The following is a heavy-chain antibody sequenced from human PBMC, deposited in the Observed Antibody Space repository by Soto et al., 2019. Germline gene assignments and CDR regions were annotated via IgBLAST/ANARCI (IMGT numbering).Heavy chain of an antibody. Sequence: EVQLVESGGGLVQPGGSLKLSCAASGFTFSGSAMHWVRQASGKGLEWVGRIRSKANSYATAYAASVKGRFTISRDDSKNTEYLQMNSLKTEETAVYYCTSADYGDYVGWFDPWGQGTLVKVSS. J-gene: IGHJ5*02. CDR1: GFTFSGSA. V-gene: IGHV3-73*01. CDR2: IRSKANSYAT. CDR3: TSADYGDYVGWFDP. D-gene: IGHD4-17*01.